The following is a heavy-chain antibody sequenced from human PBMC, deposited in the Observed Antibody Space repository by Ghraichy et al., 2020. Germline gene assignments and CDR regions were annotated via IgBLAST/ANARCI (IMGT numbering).Heavy chain of an antibody. D-gene: IGHD6-6*01. CDR3: ARDRGQLAETYYYYYGMDV. Sequence: SETLSLTCTVSGGSISSYYWSWIRQPPGKGLEWIGYIYYSGSTNYNPSLKSRVTISVDTSKNQFSLKLSSVTAADTAVYYCARDRGQLAETYYYYYGMDVWGQGTTVTVSS. V-gene: IGHV4-59*01. CDR1: GGSISSYY. CDR2: IYYSGST. J-gene: IGHJ6*02.